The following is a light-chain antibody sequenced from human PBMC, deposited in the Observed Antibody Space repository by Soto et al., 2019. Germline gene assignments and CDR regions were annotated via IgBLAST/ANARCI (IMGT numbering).Light chain of an antibody. CDR1: QSVLYSSNNKNY. CDR2: WAS. CDR3: QQYFGSPFT. Sequence: DIVMTQSPDSLAVSLGERATINCKSSQSVLYSSNNKNYLAWYQQKPGQPPKLLFYWASTRQSGVPDRFSGSGSGTDFTLTISSLQAEDVAVYYCQQYFGSPFTFGPGTKVDI. V-gene: IGKV4-1*01. J-gene: IGKJ3*01.